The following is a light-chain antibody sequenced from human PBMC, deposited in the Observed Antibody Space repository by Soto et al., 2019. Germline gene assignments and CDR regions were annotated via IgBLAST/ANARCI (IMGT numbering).Light chain of an antibody. CDR3: SSLTTNTPVI. J-gene: IGLJ2*01. Sequence: QSALTQPASVSGSPGQSITISCSGTSSDVGAYKFVSWFQQHPGKAPKLMLYEASYRPSGVSSRFSGSKSGNTASLTILGLRSEDEADYYCSSLTTNTPVIFGGGTKLTVL. V-gene: IGLV2-14*01. CDR1: SSDVGAYKF. CDR2: EAS.